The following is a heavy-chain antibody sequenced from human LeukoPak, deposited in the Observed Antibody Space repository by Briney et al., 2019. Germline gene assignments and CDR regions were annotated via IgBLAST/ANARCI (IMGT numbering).Heavy chain of an antibody. D-gene: IGHD1-26*01. CDR1: GFTFSRYG. J-gene: IGHJ4*02. V-gene: IGHV3-48*03. CDR3: ARGGAADY. CDR2: ISNTGTNI. Sequence: GGSLRLSCAASGFTFSRYGMNWVRQAPGKGLEWVSYISNTGTNIYYADSVKGRFTISRDNAKNSLYLQMNSLRAEDTAAYYCARGGAADYWGQGTLVTVSS.